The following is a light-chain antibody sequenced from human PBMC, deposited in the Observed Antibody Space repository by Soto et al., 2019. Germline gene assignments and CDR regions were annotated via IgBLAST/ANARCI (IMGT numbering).Light chain of an antibody. V-gene: IGLV2-14*01. J-gene: IGLJ2*01. CDR3: SSYTSSSPLGVV. CDR1: SSDVGGYNY. Sequence: QSVLTQPASVSGSPGQSITISCTGTSSDVGGYNYVSWYQQHPGKAPKLMIYEVSNRPSGVSNRFSGSKSGNTASLTISGLHAEDEADYYCSSYTSSSPLGVVFGGGTKLTVL. CDR2: EVS.